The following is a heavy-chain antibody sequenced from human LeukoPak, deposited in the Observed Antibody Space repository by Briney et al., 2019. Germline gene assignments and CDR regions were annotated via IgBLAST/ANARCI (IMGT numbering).Heavy chain of an antibody. CDR2: IYYSGST. CDR1: GGSISSYY. V-gene: IGHV4-59*12. D-gene: IGHD4-17*01. Sequence: PSETLSLTCTVSGGSISSYYWSWIRQPPGKGLEWIGYIYYSGSTNYNPSLKSRVTISVDTSKNQFSLKLSSVTAADTAVYYCARDDYGDYAVDYWGQGTLVTVSS. CDR3: ARDDYGDYAVDY. J-gene: IGHJ4*02.